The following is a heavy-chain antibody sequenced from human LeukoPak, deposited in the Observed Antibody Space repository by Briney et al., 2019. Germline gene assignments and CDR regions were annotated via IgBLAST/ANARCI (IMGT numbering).Heavy chain of an antibody. D-gene: IGHD6-19*01. V-gene: IGHV1-8*03. Sequence: ASVKVSCKASGYTFTSYAMNWVRQATGQGLEWMGWMNPNSGNTGYAQKFQGRVTITRNTSISTAYMELSSLRSEDTAVYYCARDFIAVAGKGFGYWGQGTLVTVSS. CDR2: MNPNSGNT. CDR3: ARDFIAVAGKGFGY. J-gene: IGHJ4*02. CDR1: GYTFTSYA.